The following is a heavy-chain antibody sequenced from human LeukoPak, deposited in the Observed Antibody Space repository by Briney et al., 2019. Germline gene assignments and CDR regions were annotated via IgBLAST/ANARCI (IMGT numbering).Heavy chain of an antibody. Sequence: PGGSLRLSCAASGLMFNGYWMHWFRQVPGKGLVWVSEINPGGNKKNYADSVWGRFTVSRDNAKDTVYLQMDRVSVGDTAVYYCARGTAGAPGFDYWGQGTLVSVSS. V-gene: IGHV3-74*01. J-gene: IGHJ4*02. CDR3: ARGTAGAPGFDY. CDR1: GLMFNGYW. D-gene: IGHD6-13*01. CDR2: INPGGNKK.